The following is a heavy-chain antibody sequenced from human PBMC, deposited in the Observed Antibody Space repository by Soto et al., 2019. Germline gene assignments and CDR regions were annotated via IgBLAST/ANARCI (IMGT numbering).Heavy chain of an antibody. CDR2: ISGSGGST. V-gene: IGHV3-23*01. CDR3: AKDSDIVVVVAALPPNLFDY. Sequence: GGSLRLSCAASGFTFSSYAMSWVRQAPGKGLEWVSAISGSGGSTYYADSVKGRFTISRDNSKNTLYLQMNSLRAEDTTVYYCAKDSDIVVVVAALPPNLFDYWGQGTLVTVSS. J-gene: IGHJ4*02. CDR1: GFTFSSYA. D-gene: IGHD2-15*01.